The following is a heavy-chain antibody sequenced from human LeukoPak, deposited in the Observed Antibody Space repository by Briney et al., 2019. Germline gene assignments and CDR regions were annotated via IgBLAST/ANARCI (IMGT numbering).Heavy chain of an antibody. V-gene: IGHV1-18*01. Sequence: ASVKVSCKASGYTFTSYGISWVRQAPGQGLEWMGWISAYNGNTNYAQKLQGRVTMTTDTSTSTAYTELRSLRSDDTAVYYCARLQQLVPDYYFDYWGQGTLVTVSS. CDR3: ARLQQLVPDYYFDY. CDR2: ISAYNGNT. CDR1: GYTFTSYG. D-gene: IGHD6-13*01. J-gene: IGHJ4*02.